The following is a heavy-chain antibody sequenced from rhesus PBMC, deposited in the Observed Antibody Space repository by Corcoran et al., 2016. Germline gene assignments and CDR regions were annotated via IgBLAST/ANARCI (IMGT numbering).Heavy chain of an antibody. J-gene: IGHJ3*01. V-gene: IGHV4-76*01. D-gene: IGHD2-21*01. CDR2: IYGTSGCT. CDR1: GGSISSGYD. Sequence: QVQLQESGPGVVKPSETLSLTCAVSGGSISSGYDWSWIRQPPGKGLEWIGYIYGTSGCTNYNPSLKNRVNISKDASKNQFSLKLSSVTSADTAVYYCARDSGCTGSGCHDAFDFWGQGLRVTVSS. CDR3: ARDSGCTGSGCHDAFDF.